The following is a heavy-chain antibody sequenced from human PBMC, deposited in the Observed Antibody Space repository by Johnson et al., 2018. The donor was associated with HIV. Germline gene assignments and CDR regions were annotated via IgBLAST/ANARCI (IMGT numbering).Heavy chain of an antibody. CDR2: IKQDGSAK. CDR1: GFSISNYW. Sequence: VQLVESGGGLVQRGGSLRLSCSGSGFSISNYWMSWVRQAPGKGLEWVAYIKQDGSAKHYVDSVKGRFTISRDNAKNLLFLQMHSLRAEDTAVYYCAKWDMWELQVDAFDIWGQGTKVTVSS. J-gene: IGHJ3*02. CDR3: AKWDMWELQVDAFDI. D-gene: IGHD1-26*01. V-gene: IGHV3-7*01.